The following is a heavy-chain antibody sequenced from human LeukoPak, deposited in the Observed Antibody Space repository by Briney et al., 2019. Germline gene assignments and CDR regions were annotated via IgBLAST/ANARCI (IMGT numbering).Heavy chain of an antibody. CDR2: ISSSSSYI. Sequence: GGSLRLSCAASGFTFSSYSMNWVRQAPGKGLEWVSSISSSSSYIYCADSVKGRFTISRDNAKNSLYLQMNSLRAEDTAVYYCARGPGYCSGGSCYFFPTSYWGQGTLVTVSS. CDR3: ARGPGYCSGGSCYFFPTSY. J-gene: IGHJ4*02. V-gene: IGHV3-21*01. D-gene: IGHD2-15*01. CDR1: GFTFSSYS.